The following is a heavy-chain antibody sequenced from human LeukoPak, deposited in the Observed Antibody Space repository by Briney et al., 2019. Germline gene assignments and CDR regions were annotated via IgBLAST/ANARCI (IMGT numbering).Heavy chain of an antibody. V-gene: IGHV4-31*03. Sequence: TLSLTCTVSGGSISSGGYYWSWIRQHPGKGLEWIGYIYYSGSTYYNPSLKSRVTISVDTSKNQFSLKLSSVTAADTAVYYCARGSITMVRGVINKGPWFDPWGQGTLVTVSS. CDR1: GGSISSGGYY. CDR3: ARGSITMVRGVINKGPWFDP. D-gene: IGHD3-10*01. CDR2: IYYSGST. J-gene: IGHJ5*02.